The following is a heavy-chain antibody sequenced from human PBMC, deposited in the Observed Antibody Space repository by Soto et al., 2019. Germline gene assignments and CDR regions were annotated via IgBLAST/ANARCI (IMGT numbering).Heavy chain of an antibody. CDR1: GGSISSYY. CDR3: ARHSGWFGELLPYFDY. CDR2: INHSGST. Sequence: SETLSLTCTVSGGSISSYYWSWIRQPPGKGLEWIGEINHSGSTNYNPSLKSRVTISVDTSKNQFSLKLSSVTAADTAVYYCARHSGWFGELLPYFDYWGQGTLVTVSS. V-gene: IGHV4-34*01. J-gene: IGHJ4*02. D-gene: IGHD3-10*01.